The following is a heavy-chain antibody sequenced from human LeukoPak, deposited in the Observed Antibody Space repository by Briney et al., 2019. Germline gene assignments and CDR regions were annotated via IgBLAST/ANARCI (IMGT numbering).Heavy chain of an antibody. J-gene: IGHJ4*02. CDR2: ISYDGSNK. CDR1: GFTFSSYA. V-gene: IGHV3-30*09. CDR3: ASGCSSTSCYAY. D-gene: IGHD2-2*01. Sequence: GGSLRLSCAASGFTFSSYAMHWVRQAPGKGLEWVAVISYDGSNKYYADSVKGRFAISRDNSKNTLYLQMNSLRAEDTAVYYCASGCSSTSCYAYWGQGTLVTVSS.